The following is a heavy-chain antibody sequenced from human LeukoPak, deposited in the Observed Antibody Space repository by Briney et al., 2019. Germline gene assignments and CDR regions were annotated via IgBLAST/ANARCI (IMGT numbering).Heavy chain of an antibody. V-gene: IGHV3-23*01. CDR2: ISGSGGST. Sequence: GGSLRLSCAASGFTFSSYAMSWVRQAPGKGLEWVSAISGSGGSTYYADSVKGRFTISRDNSKNTLYLQMNSLRAEDAAVYYCAKGFSYGSGSYYNVGYYYMDVRGKGTTVTVSS. CDR1: GFTFSSYA. J-gene: IGHJ6*03. D-gene: IGHD3-10*01. CDR3: AKGFSYGSGSYYNVGYYYMDV.